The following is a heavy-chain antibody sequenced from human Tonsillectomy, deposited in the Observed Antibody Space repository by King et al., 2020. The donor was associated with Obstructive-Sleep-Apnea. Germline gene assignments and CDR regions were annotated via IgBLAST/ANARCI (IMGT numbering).Heavy chain of an antibody. V-gene: IGHV4-31*03. CDR2: IYYSGST. J-gene: IGHJ5*02. D-gene: IGHD3-10*01. CDR3: ARVDVSGLGAFDP. CDR1: GGSINSGGYH. Sequence: VQLQESGPGMVKPSQTLSLTCTVSGGSINSGGYHWSWIRQHPGKGLEWIGYIYYSGSTYYNPSLKSRVTISVDTSKNQFSLKLSSMTAADTAVYYCARVDVSGLGAFDPWGQGTLVTVSS.